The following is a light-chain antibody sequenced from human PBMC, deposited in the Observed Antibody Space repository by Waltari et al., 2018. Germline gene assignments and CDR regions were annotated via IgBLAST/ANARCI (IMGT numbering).Light chain of an antibody. CDR2: AAS. CDR1: QSVSRT. J-gene: IGKJ1*01. CDR3: QHYVRLPAT. V-gene: IGKV3-20*01. Sequence: EIVLTQSPGTLSLAPGERATLSCRASQSVSRTLAWYQQKPGQAPSLRIYAASTRATGIPDRFSGSGYGTDFSLTISRLEPEDFAVYYCQHYVRLPATFGQGTKVEIK.